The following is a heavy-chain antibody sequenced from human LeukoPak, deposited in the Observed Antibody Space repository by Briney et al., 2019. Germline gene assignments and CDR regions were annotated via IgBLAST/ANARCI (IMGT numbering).Heavy chain of an antibody. Sequence: GGSLRLSCAASGFTFSSYSMNWVRQAPGKGLEWVSYISSSSSTIYYADSVKGRFTISRDNAKNSLYLQMNSLRAEDTAVYYCARDGYQLLLYNDAFDIWGQGTMVTVSS. CDR3: ARDGYQLLLYNDAFDI. J-gene: IGHJ3*02. CDR1: GFTFSSYS. V-gene: IGHV3-48*01. CDR2: ISSSSSTI. D-gene: IGHD2-2*01.